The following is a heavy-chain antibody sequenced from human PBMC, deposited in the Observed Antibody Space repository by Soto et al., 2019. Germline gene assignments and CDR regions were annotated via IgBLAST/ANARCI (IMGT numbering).Heavy chain of an antibody. Sequence: GGSLRLSCAASGFTFSSYSMNWVRQAPGKGLEWVPSISSSSSYIYYADSVKGRFTISRDNARNSLYLQMNSLRAEDTAVYYCARDGLDYYGSGSYYNPWGQGTLVTVSS. J-gene: IGHJ5*02. V-gene: IGHV3-21*01. CDR2: ISSSSSYI. D-gene: IGHD3-10*01. CDR1: GFTFSSYS. CDR3: ARDGLDYYGSGSYYNP.